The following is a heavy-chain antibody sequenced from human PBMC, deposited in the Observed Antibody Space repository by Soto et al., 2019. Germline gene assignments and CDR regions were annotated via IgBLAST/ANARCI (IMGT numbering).Heavy chain of an antibody. CDR3: AGGMAGLDV. Sequence: EVQLVESGGGLVQPGGSLRLSCAASGLSFNIYWMHWVRQVPGKGLVWLARINSDGSQTIYVDSVKGRFTISRDNAKNTVFLQMDSLRDEDKGVYYCAGGMAGLDVWGQGTTVTVSS. CDR2: INSDGSQT. CDR1: GLSFNIYW. V-gene: IGHV3-74*01. J-gene: IGHJ6*02.